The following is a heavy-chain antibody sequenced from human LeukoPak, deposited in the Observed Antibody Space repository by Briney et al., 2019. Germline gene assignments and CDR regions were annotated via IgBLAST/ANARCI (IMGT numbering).Heavy chain of an antibody. V-gene: IGHV3-21*01. CDR3: ARHLTNTNGYNWGHYHFYGMDV. CDR1: GFTFKNYN. J-gene: IGHJ6*02. D-gene: IGHD5-24*01. Sequence: GGSLRLSCEASGFTFKNYNMNWVRQAPGKGLELVSFIFIASSGGFMYYAHSVRGRFTISRDDAKNSLFLQMNSLSPEDTAVYYCARHLTNTNGYNWGHYHFYGMDVWGQGTTVTVSS. CDR2: IFIASSGGFM.